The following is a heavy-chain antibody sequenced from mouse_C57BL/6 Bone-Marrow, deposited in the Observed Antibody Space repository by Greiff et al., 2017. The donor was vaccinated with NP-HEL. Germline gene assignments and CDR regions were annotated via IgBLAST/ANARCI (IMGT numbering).Heavy chain of an antibody. V-gene: IGHV1-81*01. CDR1: GYTFTSYG. D-gene: IGHD1-1*01. CDR3: AREYYYGSSYPWYFDV. CDR2: IYPRSGNT. Sequence: VMLVESGAELARPGASVKLSCKASGYTFTSYGISWVKQRTGQGLEWIGEIYPRSGNTYYNEKFKGKATLTADKSSSTAYMELRSLTSEDSAVYFCAREYYYGSSYPWYFDVWGTGTTVTVSS. J-gene: IGHJ1*03.